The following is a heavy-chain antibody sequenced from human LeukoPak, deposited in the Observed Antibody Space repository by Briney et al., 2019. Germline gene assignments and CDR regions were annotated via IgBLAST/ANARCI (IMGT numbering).Heavy chain of an antibody. J-gene: IGHJ4*02. Sequence: GGSLRLSCAASGFTFSSYEMNWVRQAPGKGLEWVSYISSSGSTIYYADSVKGRFTISRDNAKNSLYLQMHSLRAEDTAVYYCARNWIDCSSTSCYRFFDYWGRGTLVTVSS. CDR3: ARNWIDCSSTSCYRFFDY. CDR2: ISSSGSTI. D-gene: IGHD2-2*02. CDR1: GFTFSSYE. V-gene: IGHV3-48*03.